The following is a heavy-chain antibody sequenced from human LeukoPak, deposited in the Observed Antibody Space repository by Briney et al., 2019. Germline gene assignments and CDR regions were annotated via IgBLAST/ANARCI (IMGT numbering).Heavy chain of an antibody. CDR3: AKDLAGYCSSTSCQHYYYYYYMDV. V-gene: IGHV3-23*01. D-gene: IGHD2-2*01. Sequence: PGGSLRLSCAASGFTFSSYAMSWVRQAPGKGLEWVSAISGSGGSTYYADSVKSRFTISRDNSKNTLYLQMNSLRAEDTAVYYCAKDLAGYCSSTSCQHYYYYYYMDVWGKGTTVTVSS. CDR1: GFTFSSYA. CDR2: ISGSGGST. J-gene: IGHJ6*03.